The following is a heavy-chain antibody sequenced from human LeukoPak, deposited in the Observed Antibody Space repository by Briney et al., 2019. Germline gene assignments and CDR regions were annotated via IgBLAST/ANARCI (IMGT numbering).Heavy chain of an antibody. D-gene: IGHD4-17*01. V-gene: IGHV4-34*01. J-gene: IGHJ4*02. CDR3: ARSRGDYYFDY. CDR1: GGSFSGYY. CDR2: INHSGST. Sequence: PSEALSLTCAVYGGSFSGYYWSWIRQPPGKWLEWIGEINHSGSTNYNPSLKSRVTISVDTSKNQFSLKLSSVTAADTAVYYCARSRGDYYFDYWGQGTLVTVSS.